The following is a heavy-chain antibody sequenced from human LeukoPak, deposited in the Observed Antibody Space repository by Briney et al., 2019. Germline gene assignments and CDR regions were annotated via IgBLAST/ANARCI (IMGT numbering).Heavy chain of an antibody. Sequence: ASVKVSCKASGYTFTAYYMHWVRQAPGQGFEWMGWINPDSGDTNYEQKFQGRVTMTRDTSISTAYMELSRLRSDDTAVYYCAGTPNGSGSYYKSAYWGQGTLVTVSS. J-gene: IGHJ4*02. D-gene: IGHD3-10*01. CDR3: AGTPNGSGSYYKSAY. CDR2: INPDSGDT. CDR1: GYTFTAYY. V-gene: IGHV1-2*02.